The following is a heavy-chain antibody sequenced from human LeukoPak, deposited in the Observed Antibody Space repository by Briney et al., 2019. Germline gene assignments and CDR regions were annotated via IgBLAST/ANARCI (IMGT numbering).Heavy chain of an antibody. J-gene: IGHJ4*02. CDR2: ISGSGGST. V-gene: IGHV3-23*01. CDR1: GFTFSSYA. CDR3: AKDQWSLPPRGGGFDY. Sequence: PGGSLRLSCAASGFTFSSYAMSWVRQAPGKGLEWVSAISGSGGSTYYADSVKGRFTISRDNSKNTLYLQMNSLRAEDTAVYYCAKDQWSLPPRGGGFDYWGQGTLVTVSS. D-gene: IGHD3-16*01.